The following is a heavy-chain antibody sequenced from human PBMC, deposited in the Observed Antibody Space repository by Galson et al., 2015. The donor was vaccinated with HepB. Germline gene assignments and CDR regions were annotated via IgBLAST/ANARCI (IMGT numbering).Heavy chain of an antibody. Sequence: SLRLSCAASGFTFSDYYMSWIRQAPGEGLEWVSYISSSGSTIYYADSVKGRFTISRDNAKNSLYLQMNSLRAEDTAVYYCAGESRLRWQPPYWYFDLWGRGTLVTVSS. D-gene: IGHD4-23*01. V-gene: IGHV3-11*01. CDR1: GFTFSDYY. CDR3: AGESRLRWQPPYWYFDL. J-gene: IGHJ2*01. CDR2: ISSSGSTI.